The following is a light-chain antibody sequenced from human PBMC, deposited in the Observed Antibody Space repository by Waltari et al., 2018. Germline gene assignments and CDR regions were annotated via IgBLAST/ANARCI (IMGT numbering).Light chain of an antibody. CDR3: QHYVSLPAT. CDR1: QSVTRS. CDR2: VAS. J-gene: IGKJ1*01. Sequence: EIVLTQSPGTLSLSPGERATLSCRASQSVTRSFAWYQQKPGQAPKLLIYVASSRATGIPDRFSGGGSGTDFSLTSSRLEPEDFAMYYCQHYVSLPATFGQGTKVEIK. V-gene: IGKV3-20*01.